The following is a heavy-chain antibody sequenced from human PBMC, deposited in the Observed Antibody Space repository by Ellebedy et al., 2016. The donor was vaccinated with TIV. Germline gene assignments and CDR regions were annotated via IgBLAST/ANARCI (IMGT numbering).Heavy chain of an antibody. Sequence: MPSETLSLTCSVSGASISSGDYYWAWIRQAPGKGLEWIGGFHNSGTTYYNPSLRSRVTISLDTSRNQFSLKLSFVTAADTAVYYCARQSRVEEYFDYWGQGILVTVSS. V-gene: IGHV4-39*01. D-gene: IGHD3-16*01. CDR2: FHNSGTT. CDR1: GASISSGDYY. J-gene: IGHJ4*02. CDR3: ARQSRVEEYFDY.